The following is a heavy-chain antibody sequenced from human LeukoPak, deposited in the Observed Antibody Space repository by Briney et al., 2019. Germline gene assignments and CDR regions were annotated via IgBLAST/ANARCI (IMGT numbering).Heavy chain of an antibody. CDR1: GFTFDDYA. Sequence: GRSLRLSCAVSGFTFDDYAMHWVRQAPGKGLEWVSSISWNSGRIGYADSAMGRFTISRDNAKNSLYLQMNSLRPEDTALYFCAKEGTLYYFDYWGQGTLVTVSS. J-gene: IGHJ4*02. CDR2: ISWNSGRI. CDR3: AKEGTLYYFDY. V-gene: IGHV3-9*01.